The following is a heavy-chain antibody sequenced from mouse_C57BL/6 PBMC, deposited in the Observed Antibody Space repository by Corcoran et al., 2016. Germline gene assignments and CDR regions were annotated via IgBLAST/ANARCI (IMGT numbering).Heavy chain of an antibody. V-gene: IGHV13-2*01. CDR1: GFTFSNYR. CDR2: IKVNSDNYGA. D-gene: IGHD2-1*01. Sequence: QVQLVETGGGLVRPGNSLKLSCVTSGFTFSNYRMHWRRQPTGKGLEWIAVIKVNSDNYGANYAESVKGRFAISRDDSKSSVYLEMNRLREEDTATYFCSRGNYEGFPYWGQGTLVTVSA. J-gene: IGHJ3*01. CDR3: SRGNYEGFPY.